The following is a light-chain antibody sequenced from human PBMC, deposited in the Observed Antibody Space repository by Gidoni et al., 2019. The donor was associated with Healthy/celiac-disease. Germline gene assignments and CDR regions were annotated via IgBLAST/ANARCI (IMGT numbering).Light chain of an antibody. CDR2: EVC. CDR1: SSDVGFYNY. Sequence: QSALTQPASVSGSPGQSITISCTGTSSDVGFYNYVAWYQQHPGKAPKLMIYEVCNRPSGVSKRFYGSKSGNTASLTISGLQAEDGADYYCSSYTSSSTLVFGGGTKLTVL. J-gene: IGLJ2*01. V-gene: IGLV2-14*01. CDR3: SSYTSSSTLV.